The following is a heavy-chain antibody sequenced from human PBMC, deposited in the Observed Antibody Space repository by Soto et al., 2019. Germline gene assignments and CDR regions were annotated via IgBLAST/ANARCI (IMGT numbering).Heavy chain of an antibody. D-gene: IGHD5-12*01. CDR1: GGSISSGGYY. CDR3: ARRLQQAHYYYMDV. Sequence: PSETLSLTCTVSGGSISSGGYYWSWIRQHPGKGLEWIGYIYYSGSTYYNPSLKSRVTISVDTSKNQFSLKLSSVTAADTAVYYCARRLQQAHYYYMDVWGKGTTVTVSS. V-gene: IGHV4-31*03. J-gene: IGHJ6*03. CDR2: IYYSGST.